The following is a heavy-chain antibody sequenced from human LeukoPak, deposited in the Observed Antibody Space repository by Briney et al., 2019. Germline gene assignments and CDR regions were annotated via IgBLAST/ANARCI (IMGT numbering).Heavy chain of an antibody. J-gene: IGHJ6*02. V-gene: IGHV3-53*01. CDR2: IYSGGST. Sequence: GGSLRLFCAASGSTVSSSYMSWVRQAPGKGLEWVSVIYSGGSTYYADSVKGRFTISRDNSKNTLYLQVNSLRAEDTAVYYCAAVVAGTYYYYGMDAWGQGTTVTVSS. CDR1: GSTVSSSY. CDR3: AAVVAGTYYYYGMDA. D-gene: IGHD2-15*01.